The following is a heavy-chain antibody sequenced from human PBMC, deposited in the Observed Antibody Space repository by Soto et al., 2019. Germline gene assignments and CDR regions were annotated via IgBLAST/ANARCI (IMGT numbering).Heavy chain of an antibody. CDR3: ANMDDS. CDR1: GDSVSSNSAA. CDR2: TYYRSKWYN. Sequence: TLSLTCAISGDSVSSNSAAWNWVRQSPSRGLEWLGRTYYRSKWYNDYAVSVRGRITISPDTSKNQFSLQMSSVTPEDTAVYYCANMDDSWGQGTLVTVSS. D-gene: IGHD3-3*01. V-gene: IGHV6-1*01. J-gene: IGHJ4*02.